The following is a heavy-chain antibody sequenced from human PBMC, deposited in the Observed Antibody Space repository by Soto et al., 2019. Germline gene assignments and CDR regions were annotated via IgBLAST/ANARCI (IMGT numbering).Heavy chain of an antibody. Sequence: EVQLVESGGGLVQPGGSLRLSCAASGFTFSSYWMHWVRQAPGKGLVWVSRINSDGSSTTYADSVKGRFTISRDNAKNTLYLQMNSQRAEDTAVYYCVRVPTGGYAFSSDDYWGQGTLVTVSS. V-gene: IGHV3-74*01. J-gene: IGHJ4*02. CDR1: GFTFSSYW. CDR3: VRVPTGGYAFSSDDY. D-gene: IGHD5-12*01. CDR2: INSDGSST.